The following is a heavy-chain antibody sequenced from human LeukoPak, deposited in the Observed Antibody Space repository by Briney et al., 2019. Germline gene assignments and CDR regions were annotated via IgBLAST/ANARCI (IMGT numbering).Heavy chain of an antibody. D-gene: IGHD2-15*01. CDR2: ISSSSDYI. CDR1: GFTFSNYH. J-gene: IGHJ4*02. V-gene: IGHV3-21*01. CDR3: AKESWRQLFDFDY. Sequence: PGGSLRLSCAASGFTFSNYHMDWVRQAPGKGLEWVSFISSSSDYISYADSVKGRFTISRDNAKNSLFLQINSLRAEDTAVYYCAKESWRQLFDFDYWGQGTLVTVSS.